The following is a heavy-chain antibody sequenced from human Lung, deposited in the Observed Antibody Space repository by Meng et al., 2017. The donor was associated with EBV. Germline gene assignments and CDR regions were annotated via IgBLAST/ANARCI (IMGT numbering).Heavy chain of an antibody. CDR3: ARGGIGPFDY. Sequence: QVPLPESGHGLVKPSQTLSLTCAVSGGSISSGGYYWSWIRQPPGKGLEWIGCIYYSGSTYYNPSLKSRVTISVDTSKNQFSLKLSSVTAADTAVYYCARGGIGPFDYWGQGTLVTVSS. V-gene: IGHV4-30-4*01. D-gene: IGHD2-21*01. J-gene: IGHJ4*02. CDR2: IYYSGST. CDR1: GGSISSGGYY.